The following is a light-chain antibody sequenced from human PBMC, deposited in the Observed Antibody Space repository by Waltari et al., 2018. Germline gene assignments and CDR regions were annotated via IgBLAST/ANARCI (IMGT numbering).Light chain of an antibody. Sequence: QSALTQPASVSGSPGQSITISGTGTSSDVGGYNYVSWYQQHPGKAPKRMIYDVSNRPSGDSNRFSGSKSGNTASLTISGLQAEDEADYYCSSYTSSTVVFGGGTKLTVL. CDR2: DVS. CDR1: SSDVGGYNY. V-gene: IGLV2-14*03. J-gene: IGLJ2*01. CDR3: SSYTSSTVV.